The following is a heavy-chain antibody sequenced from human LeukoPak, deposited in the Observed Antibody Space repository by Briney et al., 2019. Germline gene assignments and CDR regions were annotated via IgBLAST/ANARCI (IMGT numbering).Heavy chain of an antibody. V-gene: IGHV3-21*01. CDR3: ARPVGTGNYYVY. J-gene: IGHJ4*02. CDR1: GFTFSSYS. CDR2: ISSSSSYI. Sequence: PGGSLRPSCAASGFTFSSYSMNWVRQAPGKGLEWVSSISSSSSYIYYADSVKGRFTISRDNAKNSLYLQMKSLRAEDTAVYYCARPVGTGNYYVYWGQGTLVTVSS. D-gene: IGHD3-10*01.